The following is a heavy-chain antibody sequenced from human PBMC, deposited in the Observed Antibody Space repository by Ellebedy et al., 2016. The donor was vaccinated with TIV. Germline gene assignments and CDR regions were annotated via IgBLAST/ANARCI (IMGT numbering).Heavy chain of an antibody. Sequence: GSLRLSXAVYGGSFSGYYWSWIRQPPGKGLEWIGEINHSGSTNYNPSLKSRVTISVDTSKNQFSLKLSSVTAADTAVYYCARTDIVVVPAAIHYYMDVWGKGTTVTVSS. CDR2: INHSGST. J-gene: IGHJ6*03. CDR3: ARTDIVVVPAAIHYYMDV. V-gene: IGHV4-34*01. D-gene: IGHD2-2*01. CDR1: GGSFSGYY.